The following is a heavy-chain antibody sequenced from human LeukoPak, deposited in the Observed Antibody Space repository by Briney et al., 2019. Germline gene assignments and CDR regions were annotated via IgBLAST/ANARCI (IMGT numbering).Heavy chain of an antibody. D-gene: IGHD6-13*01. Sequence: PSETLSLTCSVSGYSISSAYYWGWIRQPPGKGLEWIGSIYHSGSTYYNPSLKSRVTISVDTSKNQFSLKLSSVTAADTAVYYCARGLIAAAGRNWFDPWGQGTLVTVSS. V-gene: IGHV4-38-2*02. CDR3: ARGLIAAAGRNWFDP. CDR2: IYHSGST. CDR1: GYSISSAYY. J-gene: IGHJ5*02.